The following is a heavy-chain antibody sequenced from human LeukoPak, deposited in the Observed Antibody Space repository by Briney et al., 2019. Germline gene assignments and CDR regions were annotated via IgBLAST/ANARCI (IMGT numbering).Heavy chain of an antibody. Sequence: ASVTDSCKASGNTLTDQYMYWVRQAPGQGLAWVGWINPNSADTNYAQKFQGRVTMTRDTSISTAYMELSSLRSDDTAVYYCARVWRTATSGSNWFDPWGRGTLVTVSA. V-gene: IGHV1-2*02. D-gene: IGHD6-19*01. J-gene: IGHJ5*02. CDR1: GNTLTDQY. CDR3: ARVWRTATSGSNWFDP. CDR2: INPNSADT.